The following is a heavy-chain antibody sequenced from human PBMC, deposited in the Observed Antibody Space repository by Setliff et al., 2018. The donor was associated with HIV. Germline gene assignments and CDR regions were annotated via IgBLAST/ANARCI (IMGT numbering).Heavy chain of an antibody. J-gene: IGHJ4*02. V-gene: IGHV4-39*07. Sequence: WVRQAPGKGLEWIGSIYYSGRTYYNPSLKSRVTISVDTSKNQFSLKLSSVTAADTAVYYCARGRDKYGPIDYWGQGTLVTVSS. CDR2: IYYSGRT. CDR3: ARGRDKYGPIDY. D-gene: IGHD3-10*01.